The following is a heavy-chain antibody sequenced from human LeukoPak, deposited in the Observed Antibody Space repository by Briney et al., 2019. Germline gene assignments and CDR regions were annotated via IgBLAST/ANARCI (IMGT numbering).Heavy chain of an antibody. D-gene: IGHD3-16*01. CDR2: INHSGST. CDR3: ARGKGITFGGVMVY. CDR1: GGSFSGYY. V-gene: IGHV4-34*01. J-gene: IGHJ4*02. Sequence: PSETLSLTCAVYGGSFSGYYWSWIRQPPGKGLEWIGEINHSGSTNYNPSLKSRVTISVDTSKNQFSLKLSSVTAADTAVYYCARGKGITFGGVMVYWGQGTLVTVSS.